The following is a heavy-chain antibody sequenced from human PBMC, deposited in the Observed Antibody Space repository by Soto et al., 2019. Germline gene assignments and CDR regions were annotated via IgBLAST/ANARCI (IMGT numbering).Heavy chain of an antibody. CDR3: ARDRDIVVVVAADYGMDV. J-gene: IGHJ6*02. CDR2: IIPIFGTA. Sequence: QVQLVQSGAEVTKPGSSVKVSCKASGGTFSSYAISWVRQAPGQGLEWMGGIIPIFGTANYAQKFQGRVTITADESTSTAYMELSSLRSEDTAVYYCARDRDIVVVVAADYGMDVWGQGTTVTVSS. V-gene: IGHV1-69*01. CDR1: GGTFSSYA. D-gene: IGHD2-15*01.